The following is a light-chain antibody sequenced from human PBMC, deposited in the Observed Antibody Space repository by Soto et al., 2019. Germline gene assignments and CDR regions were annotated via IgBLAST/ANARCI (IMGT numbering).Light chain of an antibody. CDR2: GAS. Sequence: IVWTQSPGTLSVSPGERATLSCRASQSVSNNYLAWYQQQPGQAPRLRIYGASNRATGIPDRLSGSGSGTDFTLTISRMEPEDFAVYYCQQYGSSGTFGQGTKVDIK. J-gene: IGKJ1*01. CDR3: QQYGSSGT. CDR1: QSVSNNY. V-gene: IGKV3-20*01.